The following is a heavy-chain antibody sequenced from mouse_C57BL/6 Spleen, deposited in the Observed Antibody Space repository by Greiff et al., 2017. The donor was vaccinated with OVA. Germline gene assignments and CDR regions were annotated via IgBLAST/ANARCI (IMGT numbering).Heavy chain of an antibody. V-gene: IGHV3-6*01. CDR3: ARGGDGFFDY. CDR2: ISYYGSN. CDR1: GYSITSGYY. Sequence: EVQLQESGPGLVKPSQSLSLTCSVTGYSITSGYYWNWIRQFPGNKLEWMGYISYYGSNNYNPSLQNRISITRDTSKNQFFLKLNSVTTEDTATYYCARGGDGFFDYWGQGTTLTVSS. D-gene: IGHD2-3*01. J-gene: IGHJ2*01.